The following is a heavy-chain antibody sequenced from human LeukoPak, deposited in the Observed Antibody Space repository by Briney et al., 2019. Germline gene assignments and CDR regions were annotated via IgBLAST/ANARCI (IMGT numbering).Heavy chain of an antibody. D-gene: IGHD1/OR15-1a*01. CDR3: ASLGAEHID. J-gene: IGHJ4*02. Sequence: SQTLSLTCTVSGGSISSGSYDWSSIRQPAGKGLEWIGRIYTSGSTNYNPSLKSRVTISVDTSKNQFSLKLSSVTAADTAVYYCASLGAEHIDWGQGTLVTVSS. V-gene: IGHV4-61*02. CDR1: GGSISSGSYD. CDR2: IYTSGST.